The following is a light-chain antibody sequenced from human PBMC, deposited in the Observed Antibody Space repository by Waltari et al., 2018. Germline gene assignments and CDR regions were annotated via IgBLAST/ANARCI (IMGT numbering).Light chain of an antibody. Sequence: EIVMTQSPATLSVSPGETATLSCRASQSVSSNVAWYQKKPGQAPRLLIYDASTRATSFPAKFRGSGSGTEFTLTISSLQSEDFAVYYCQQYNRWPPITFGHGTRLEI. CDR3: QQYNRWPPIT. J-gene: IGKJ5*01. CDR2: DAS. V-gene: IGKV3-15*01. CDR1: QSVSSN.